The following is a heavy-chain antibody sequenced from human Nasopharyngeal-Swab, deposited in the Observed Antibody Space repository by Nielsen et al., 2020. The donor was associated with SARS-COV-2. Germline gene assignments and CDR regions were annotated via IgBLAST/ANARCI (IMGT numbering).Heavy chain of an antibody. D-gene: IGHD2-2*01. CDR3: ARGRDIVVEPTDTDAFDI. CDR1: GDSITNYY. J-gene: IGHJ3*02. Sequence: SETLSLTCTVSGDSITNYYWSWIRQPPGKELEWIGNFYYSGSTNYSPSLKSRVTISADTSKNQFSLKLTTVTAADTAVYYCARGRDIVVEPTDTDAFDIWGQGTMVTVSS. V-gene: IGHV4-59*01. CDR2: FYYSGST.